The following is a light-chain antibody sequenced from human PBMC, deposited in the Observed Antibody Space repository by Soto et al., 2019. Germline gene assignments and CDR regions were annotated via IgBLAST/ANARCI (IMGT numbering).Light chain of an antibody. V-gene: IGKV3-11*01. CDR1: QSVSRY. CDR3: QQRSSWPLT. CDR2: DAS. Sequence: EIVLTQSPATLSLSPGERATLSCRASQSVSRYLAWYQQKPGQAPRLLIYDASNRATGIPARFSGSGSATDFTLTISSLEPEDFAVYYCQQRSSWPLTFGGGTKVEIK. J-gene: IGKJ4*01.